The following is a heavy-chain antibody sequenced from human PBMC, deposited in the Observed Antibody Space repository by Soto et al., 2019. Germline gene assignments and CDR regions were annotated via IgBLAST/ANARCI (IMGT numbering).Heavy chain of an antibody. V-gene: IGHV1-2*02. CDR3: DTTSDWSPLIDY. CDR1: QYTFTNYY. D-gene: IGHD6-19*01. J-gene: IGHJ4*02. CDR2: INNGGGT. Sequence: ASVKVSCKAPQYTFTNYYLHWVRQAPGQRPEWMGWINNGGGTIYAQKFQGRLTMTRDTSITTAYMELSRLSSDDTAFSSCDTTSDWSPLIDYWGQGSLVTVCS.